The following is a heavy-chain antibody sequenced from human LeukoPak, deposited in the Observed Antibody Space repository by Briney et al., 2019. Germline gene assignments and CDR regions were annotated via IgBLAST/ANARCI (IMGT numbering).Heavy chain of an antibody. CDR1: GFSFSSFG. Sequence: GGSLRLSCVASGFSFSSFGMHWVRQVPGKGLEWVAAIWLDGRQQYYGDSVRGRFTISRDNSKNTLYLQMNSLRAEDTAVYYCASAGHGQYNWNYWGQGTLVTVSS. CDR3: ASAGHGQYNWNY. CDR2: IWLDGRQQ. J-gene: IGHJ4*02. D-gene: IGHD1-20*01. V-gene: IGHV3-33*01.